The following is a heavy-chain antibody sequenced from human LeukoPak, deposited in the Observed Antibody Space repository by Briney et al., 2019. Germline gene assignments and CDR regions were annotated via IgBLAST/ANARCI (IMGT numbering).Heavy chain of an antibody. CDR2: IYYSGST. Sequence: SKTLSLTCTVSGGSISSYYWSWIRQPPGKGLEWIGYIYYSGSTNYNPSLKSRVTISVDTSKNQFSLKLSSVTAADTAVYYCARVRRYYDILTGYSADAFDIWGQGTMVTVSS. CDR3: ARVRRYYDILTGYSADAFDI. D-gene: IGHD3-9*01. J-gene: IGHJ3*02. V-gene: IGHV4-59*01. CDR1: GGSISSYY.